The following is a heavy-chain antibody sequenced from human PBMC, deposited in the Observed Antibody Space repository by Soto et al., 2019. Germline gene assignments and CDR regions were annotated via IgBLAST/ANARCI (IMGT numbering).Heavy chain of an antibody. V-gene: IGHV1-2*04. CDR2: INPNSGGT. D-gene: IGHD3-10*01. J-gene: IGHJ3*02. CDR3: ARETLGEWLGERSSAFDI. CDR1: GYTFTGYY. Sequence: ASVKVSCKASGYTFTGYYMHWVRQAPGQGLEWMGWINPNSGGTNYAQKFQGWVTMTRDTSISTAYMELSRLRSDDTAVYYCARETLGEWLGERSSAFDIWGQGTMVTVSS.